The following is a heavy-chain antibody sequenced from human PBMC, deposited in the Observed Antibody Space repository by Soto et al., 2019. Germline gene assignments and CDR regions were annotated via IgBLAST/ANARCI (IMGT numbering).Heavy chain of an antibody. CDR1: GGTFSSYA. D-gene: IGHD3-3*01. V-gene: IGHV1-69*13. CDR2: IIPIFGTA. Sequence: SVKVSCKASGGTFSSYAISWVRQAPGQGLEWMGGIIPIFGTANYAQKFQGRVTITADESTSTAYMELSSLRSEDTAVYYCARDLKFLEWLLESPYYYYYGMDVWGQGTTVTVS. J-gene: IGHJ6*02. CDR3: ARDLKFLEWLLESPYYYYYGMDV.